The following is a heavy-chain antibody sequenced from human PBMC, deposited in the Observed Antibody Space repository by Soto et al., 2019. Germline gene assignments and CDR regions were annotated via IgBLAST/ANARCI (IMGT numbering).Heavy chain of an antibody. CDR3: ARGGRSNYGLYGMDV. V-gene: IGHV5-51*01. CDR1: GYSFTSYW. CDR2: IYPGDSDT. J-gene: IGHJ6*02. D-gene: IGHD4-4*01. Sequence: GASLKISCQGSGYSFTSYWIGWVRQMPGKGLEWMGIIYPGDSDTRYSPSFQGQVTISADKSISTAYLQWGSLKASDTAMYYCARGGRSNYGLYGMDVWGQGTTVTVSS.